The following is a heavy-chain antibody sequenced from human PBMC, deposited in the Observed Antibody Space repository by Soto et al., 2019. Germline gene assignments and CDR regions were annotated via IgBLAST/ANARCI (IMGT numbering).Heavy chain of an antibody. J-gene: IGHJ3*02. D-gene: IGHD2-2*01. CDR2: ISGSGGTT. CDR3: AKGDIVIVPAALDAFDI. V-gene: IGHV3-23*01. CDR1: GFTFSTFG. Sequence: LSCAASGFTFSTFGMNWVRQAPGKGLEWVSVISGSGGTTYYADSVQGRFTISRDNSRNTLYLDMNSLRAEDTAVYYCAKGDIVIVPAALDAFDIWGQGTLVTVSS.